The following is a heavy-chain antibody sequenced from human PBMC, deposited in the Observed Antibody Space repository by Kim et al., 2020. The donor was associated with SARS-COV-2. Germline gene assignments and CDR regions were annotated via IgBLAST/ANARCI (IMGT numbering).Heavy chain of an antibody. CDR3: ASPPEHIAAAGNYYYGMDV. CDR1: GYTFTSYA. V-gene: IGHV7-4-1*02. CDR2: INTNTGNP. Sequence: ASVTVSCKASGYTFTSYAMNWVRQAPGQGLEWMGWINTNTGNPTYAQGFTGRFVFSLDTSVSTAYLQISSLKAEDTAVYYCASPPEHIAAAGNYYYGMDVWGQGTTVTVSS. D-gene: IGHD6-13*01. J-gene: IGHJ6*02.